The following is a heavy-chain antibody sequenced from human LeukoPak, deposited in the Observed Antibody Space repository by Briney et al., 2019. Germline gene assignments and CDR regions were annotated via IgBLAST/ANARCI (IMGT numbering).Heavy chain of an antibody. CDR3: ARDSPRYFDWLLDY. J-gene: IGHJ4*02. Sequence: GASVKVSCKASGYTFTSYGISWVRQAPGQGLEXXXWISAYNGNTNYAQKLQGRVTMTTDTSTSTAYMELRSLRSDDTAVYYCARDSPRYFDWLLDYWGQGTLVTVSS. CDR1: GYTFTSYG. V-gene: IGHV1-18*01. D-gene: IGHD3-9*01. CDR2: ISAYNGNT.